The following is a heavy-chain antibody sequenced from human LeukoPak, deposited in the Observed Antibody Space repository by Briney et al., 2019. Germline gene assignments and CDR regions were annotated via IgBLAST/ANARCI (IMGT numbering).Heavy chain of an antibody. V-gene: IGHV1-24*01. CDR1: GYTLTELS. J-gene: IGHJ4*02. D-gene: IGHD3-9*01. CDR2: FDPEDGET. Sequence: ASVKVSCKVSGYTLTELSMHWVRQAPGKGLEWMGGFDPEDGETIYAQKFQGRVTMTEDTSTDTAYMELSSLRSEDTAVYYCVGVLRYFDWLNFDYWGQGTLVTVSS. CDR3: VGVLRYFDWLNFDY.